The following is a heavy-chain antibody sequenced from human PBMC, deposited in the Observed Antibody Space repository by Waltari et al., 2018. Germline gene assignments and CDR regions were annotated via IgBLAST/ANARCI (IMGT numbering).Heavy chain of an antibody. J-gene: IGHJ4*02. V-gene: IGHV3-53*04. D-gene: IGHD6-19*01. CDR1: VFTVSSNY. Sequence: EVQLVESGGGLVQPGGSLRLSCAASVFTVSSNYMSWVRQAPGKGLEWVSVIYSGGSTYYADSVKGRFTISGHNSKNTLYLQRNSLRAEDTAVYYCARDSGYSSGWFDYWGQGTLVTVSS. CDR2: IYSGGST. CDR3: ARDSGYSSGWFDY.